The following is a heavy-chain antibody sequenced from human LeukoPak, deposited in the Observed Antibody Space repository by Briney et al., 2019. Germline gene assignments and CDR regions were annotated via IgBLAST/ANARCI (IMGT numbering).Heavy chain of an antibody. CDR2: IYHSGST. D-gene: IGHD5-12*01. Sequence: SETLSLTCAVYGGSFSGYYWSWIRQPPGKGLEWIGYIYHSGSTNYNPSLKSRVTISVDTSQNQFYLKLSSVTAADTAVYYCARDGYSGSDALWGQGTLVTVSS. V-gene: IGHV4-59*01. CDR3: ARDGYSGSDAL. CDR1: GGSFSGYY. J-gene: IGHJ4*02.